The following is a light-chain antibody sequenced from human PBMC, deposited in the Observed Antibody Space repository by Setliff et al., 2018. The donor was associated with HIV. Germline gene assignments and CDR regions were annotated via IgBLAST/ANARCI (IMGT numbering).Light chain of an antibody. J-gene: IGLJ2*01. CDR3: CSYAGDDICVL. CDR1: NSDVGKFNL. V-gene: IGLV2-23*02. CDR2: EVV. Sequence: QSVLTQPASVSGSPGQSITISCTGTNSDVGKFNLVSWYQQQPGKAPKLIIYEVVKRPSGISNRFSGSKSGNTASLTISGLQAEDEADYHCCSYAGDDICVLFGGGTKVTVL.